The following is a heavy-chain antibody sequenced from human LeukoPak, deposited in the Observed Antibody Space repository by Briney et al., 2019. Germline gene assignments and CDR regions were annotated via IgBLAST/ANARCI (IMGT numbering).Heavy chain of an antibody. J-gene: IGHJ4*02. D-gene: IGHD1-1*01. CDR1: GFTFSTYS. V-gene: IGHV3-48*04. Sequence: GGSLRLSCTASGFTFSTYSMNWVRQAPGKGLEWVSYIVGSSSNMYYADSVKGRFTISRDNAKNSLYLQMGSLRAEDTAVYYCATDTPETAAFDYWGQGTLVTVSS. CDR3: ATDTPETAAFDY. CDR2: IVGSSSNM.